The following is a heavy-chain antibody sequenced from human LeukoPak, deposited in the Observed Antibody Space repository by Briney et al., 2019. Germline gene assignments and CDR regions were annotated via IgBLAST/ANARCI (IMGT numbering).Heavy chain of an antibody. CDR3: AKNAGYSYGLYYFDY. Sequence: GGSLRLSCAASGFAFSNYAMSWVRQAPGKGLEWVSSLISSGATTYYADSVKGRFTISRDNSKNTVHLQMDSLRAEDSAVYYCAKNAGYSYGLYYFDYWGQGTLVAVSS. CDR1: GFAFSNYA. D-gene: IGHD5-18*01. V-gene: IGHV3-23*01. CDR2: LISSGATT. J-gene: IGHJ4*02.